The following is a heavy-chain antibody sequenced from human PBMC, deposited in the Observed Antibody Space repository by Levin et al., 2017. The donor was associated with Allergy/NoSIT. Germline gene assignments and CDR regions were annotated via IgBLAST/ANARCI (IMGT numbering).Heavy chain of an antibody. J-gene: IGHJ4*02. CDR2: IYYSGTT. V-gene: IGHV4-39*01. D-gene: IGHD3-10*01. CDR1: GGSFITSSYF. Sequence: SQTLSLTCTVSGGSFITSSYFWAWIRQPPGKGLEWLGSIYYSGTTYYNPSLKSRLTISIDTSTNPFSLKLRSVTAADTAVYYCARHTELLWFEELVFDSWGQGNLVAVSS. CDR3: ARHTELLWFEELVFDS.